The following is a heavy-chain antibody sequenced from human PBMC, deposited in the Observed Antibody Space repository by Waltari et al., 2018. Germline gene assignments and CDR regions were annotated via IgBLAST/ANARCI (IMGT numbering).Heavy chain of an antibody. CDR2: INPNSGGT. Sequence: SCKASGYTFTGYYMHWVRQAPGQGLEWMGWINPNSGGTNYAQKFQGRVTMTRDTSISTAYMELSRLRSDDTAVYYCARSEVTMVRGAIDYWGQGTLVTVSS. V-gene: IGHV1-2*02. CDR1: GYTFTGYY. J-gene: IGHJ4*02. D-gene: IGHD3-10*01. CDR3: ARSEVTMVRGAIDY.